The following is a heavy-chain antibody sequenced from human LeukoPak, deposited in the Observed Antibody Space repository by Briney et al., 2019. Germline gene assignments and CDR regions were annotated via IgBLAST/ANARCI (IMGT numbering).Heavy chain of an antibody. CDR3: AKDAQSGFDYSNSLES. V-gene: IGHV3-23*03. D-gene: IGHD4-11*01. Sequence: GGSLKLSCAASGFAFSGSALHWVRQAPGKGLEWVSILYSGSDTYYADSVKGRFTISRDNSMKTLFLQMNSLRGDDTAVYYCAKDAQSGFDYSNSLESWGQGTLVTVSS. CDR2: LYSGSDT. J-gene: IGHJ5*01. CDR1: GFAFSGSA.